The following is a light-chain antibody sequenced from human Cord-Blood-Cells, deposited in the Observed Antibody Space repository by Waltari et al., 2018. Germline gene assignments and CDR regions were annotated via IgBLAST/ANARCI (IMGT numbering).Light chain of an antibody. V-gene: IGKV1-33*01. J-gene: IGKJ3*01. Sequence: DIQMTQSPSSLSASVGDRVTITCQASQDISNYLNWYQQKPGKAPKLLIYDASNLETGVPSRFSGSVSGTDFTFTISSLQPEDNATYYCQQYDNLPCTFGPGTKVDIK. CDR3: QQYDNLPCT. CDR2: DAS. CDR1: QDISNY.